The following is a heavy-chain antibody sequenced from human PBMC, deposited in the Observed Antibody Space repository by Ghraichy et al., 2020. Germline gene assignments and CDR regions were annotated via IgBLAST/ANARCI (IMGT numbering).Heavy chain of an antibody. CDR1: GYTFTGYY. CDR3: ARDRVPPRRQSSNDGLDY. D-gene: IGHD1-1*01. J-gene: IGHJ4*02. CDR2: INPNSGGT. Sequence: ASVKVSCKASGYTFTGYYMHWVRQAPGQGLEWMGWINPNSGGTNYAQKFQGRVTMTRDTSISTAYMELSRLRSDDTAVYYCARDRVPPRRQSSNDGLDYWGQGTLVTVSS. V-gene: IGHV1-2*02.